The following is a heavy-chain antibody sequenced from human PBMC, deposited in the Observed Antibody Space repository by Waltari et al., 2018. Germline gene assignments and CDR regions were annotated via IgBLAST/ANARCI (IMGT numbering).Heavy chain of an antibody. Sequence: EVQLLESGGGLVQPGGSLRLSCAASGFTFSSSAMNWVRQAPGKGLEWVSAMSANGAYIYYADSVKGRFTISRDNSRNSLYLQMNSLRAEDTALYYCAYWIYYYDSWGQGTLVTVSS. CDR2: MSANGAYI. J-gene: IGHJ4*02. D-gene: IGHD2-2*03. CDR3: AYWIYYYDS. CDR1: GFTFSSSA. V-gene: IGHV3-23*01.